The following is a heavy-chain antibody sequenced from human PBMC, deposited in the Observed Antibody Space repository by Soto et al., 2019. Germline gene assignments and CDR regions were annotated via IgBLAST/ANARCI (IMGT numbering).Heavy chain of an antibody. D-gene: IGHD4-17*01. CDR1: GYTFTSYA. Sequence: ASVKVSCKASGYTFTSYAMHWVRQAPGQRLEWMGWINAGNGNTKYSQKYQGRVNITRDTSASTAYMELSSLRSEDTAVYYCARRIGYGDYTPRYFDLWGRGTLVTVSS. CDR3: ARRIGYGDYTPRYFDL. CDR2: INAGNGNT. V-gene: IGHV1-3*01. J-gene: IGHJ2*01.